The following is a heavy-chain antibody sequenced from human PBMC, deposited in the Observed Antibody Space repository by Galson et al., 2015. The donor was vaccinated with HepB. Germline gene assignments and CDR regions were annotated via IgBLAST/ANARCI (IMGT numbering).Heavy chain of an antibody. V-gene: IGHV1-3*01. CDR2: INAGNGNT. J-gene: IGHJ5*02. CDR1: GYTFTSYA. Sequence: SVKVSCKASGYTFTSYAMHWVRQAPGQRLEWMGWINAGNGNTKYSQKFQGRVTITRDTSASTAYMELSSLRSEDTAVYYCARMQWLGLDWFDPWGQGTLVTVSS. D-gene: IGHD6-19*01. CDR3: ARMQWLGLDWFDP.